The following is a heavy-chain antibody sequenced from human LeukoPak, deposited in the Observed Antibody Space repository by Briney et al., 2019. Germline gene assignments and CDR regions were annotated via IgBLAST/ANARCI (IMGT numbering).Heavy chain of an antibody. Sequence: GGSLRLSCAASGFTFRSYVMNWVRQAPGRGLEWVAFILYDGSKSYYADSVKGRFTISRDNSKNTLYLQMNSLRAEDTAVYYCASDILTGSPSLDYWGQGTLVTVSS. CDR3: ASDILTGSPSLDY. CDR2: ILYDGSKS. V-gene: IGHV3-30-3*01. D-gene: IGHD3-9*01. CDR1: GFTFRSYV. J-gene: IGHJ4*02.